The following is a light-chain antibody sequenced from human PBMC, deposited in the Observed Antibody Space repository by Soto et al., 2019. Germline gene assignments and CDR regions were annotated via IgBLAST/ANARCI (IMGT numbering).Light chain of an antibody. CDR1: QSISNY. Sequence: DIQMTQSPSTLSASVGDRVTITCRASQSISNYLAWYQQQSGKAPKLLIYKASSLKSGVPSRFSGSGSGTEFTLTISSLQPDDFATYYCQHYKSYPFTFGPGTQVDLK. V-gene: IGKV1-5*03. CDR3: QHYKSYPFT. J-gene: IGKJ3*01. CDR2: KAS.